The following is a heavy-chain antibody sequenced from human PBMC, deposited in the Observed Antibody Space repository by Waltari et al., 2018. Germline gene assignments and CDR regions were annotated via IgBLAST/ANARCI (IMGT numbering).Heavy chain of an antibody. CDR1: GYTFTSYA. D-gene: IGHD2-15*01. J-gene: IGHJ3*02. CDR3: AREGCSGGSCWDPLDAFDI. V-gene: IGHV1-3*01. CDR2: INAGNGNT. Sequence: QVQLVQSGAEVKKPGASVKVSCKASGYTFTSYAMHWVRQAPGQRLEWMGWINAGNGNTKYSQKFQGRVTITRDTSASTAYMELRSLRAEDTAVYYCAREGCSGGSCWDPLDAFDIWGQGTMVTVSS.